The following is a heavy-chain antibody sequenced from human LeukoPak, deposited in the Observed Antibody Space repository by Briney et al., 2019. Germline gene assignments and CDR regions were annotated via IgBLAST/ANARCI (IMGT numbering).Heavy chain of an antibody. Sequence: GASVRVSCKASGYTFTAYYMHWMRQAPGQGPEWMGWINPNSGGTNFAQKFQGRVTMTSDTAISTAYMELSSLRSDVTAIYYCARAKVLVPDHWGQGPLVSVSS. CDR3: ARAKVLVPDH. V-gene: IGHV1-2*02. CDR2: INPNSGGT. CDR1: GYTFTAYY. J-gene: IGHJ4*02.